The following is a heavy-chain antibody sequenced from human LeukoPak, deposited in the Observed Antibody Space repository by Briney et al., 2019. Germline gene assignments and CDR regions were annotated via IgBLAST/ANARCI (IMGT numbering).Heavy chain of an antibody. CDR1: GYTFTSYD. Sequence: GASVKVSCKASGYTFTSYDINWVRQATGQGLEWMGWMNPNSGNTGYAQKFQGRVTTTRNTSISTAYMELSSLRSEDTAVYYCARGPESYYGSGSHFDPWGQGTLVTVSS. CDR3: ARGPESYYGSGSHFDP. J-gene: IGHJ5*02. V-gene: IGHV1-8*01. D-gene: IGHD3-10*01. CDR2: MNPNSGNT.